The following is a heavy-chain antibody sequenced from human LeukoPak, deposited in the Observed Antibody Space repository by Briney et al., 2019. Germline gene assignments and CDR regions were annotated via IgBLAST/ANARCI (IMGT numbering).Heavy chain of an antibody. CDR2: IKQDGSNK. V-gene: IGHV3-7*01. D-gene: IGHD6-19*01. J-gene: IGHJ4*02. CDR3: AKVPSSGWYYFDY. CDR1: GFTFSSYW. Sequence: GGSLRLSCAASGFTFSSYWMSWVRQAPGKGLEWVASIKQDGSNKYYLDSVRGRFTISRDNAKNSLYLQMNSLRAEDTAVYYCAKVPSSGWYYFDYWGQGTLVTVSS.